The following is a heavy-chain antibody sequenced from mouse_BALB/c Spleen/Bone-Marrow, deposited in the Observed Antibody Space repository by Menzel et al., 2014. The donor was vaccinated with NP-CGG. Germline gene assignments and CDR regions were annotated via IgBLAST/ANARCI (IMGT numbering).Heavy chain of an antibody. D-gene: IGHD1-2*01. CDR3: ARIITAPLAMDY. CDR1: GYSITSGYY. J-gene: IGHJ4*01. CDR2: ISYDGSN. V-gene: IGHV3-6*02. Sequence: EESGPGLVKPSQSLSLTCSVTGYSITSGYYWNWIRQFPGNKLEWMGYISYDGSNNYNPSLKNRISITRDTSKNQSFLKLNSVTTEDTATYFCARIITAPLAMDYWGQGTSVTVSS.